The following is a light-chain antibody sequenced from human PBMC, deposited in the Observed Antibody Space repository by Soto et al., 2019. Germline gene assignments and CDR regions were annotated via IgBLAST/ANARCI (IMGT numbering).Light chain of an antibody. CDR2: GVN. J-gene: IGLJ3*02. CDR1: SSDVGGYNY. Sequence: QSALTQPASVSGSPGQSITISCTGTSSDVGGYNYVSWYQQHPGKVPKLIIYGVNNRPSGVSYRFSGSKSGNTASLTISGLQAEDEADYYCSSYTGISTQVFGGGTKVTVL. CDR3: SSYTGISTQV. V-gene: IGLV2-14*01.